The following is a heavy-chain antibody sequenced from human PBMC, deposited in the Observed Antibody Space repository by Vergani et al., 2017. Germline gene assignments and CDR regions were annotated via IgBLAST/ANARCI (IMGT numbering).Heavy chain of an antibody. V-gene: IGHV3-21*01. Sequence: EVQLVESGGGLVKPGGSLRLSCAASGFTFSSYSMNWVRQAPGKGLEWVSSISSSSSYIYYADSVKGRFTISRDNSKNTLYLQMNSLRAEDTAVYYCARGSIAVARYGAFDIWGQGTMVTVSS. CDR1: GFTFSSYS. CDR2: ISSSSSYI. J-gene: IGHJ3*02. CDR3: ARGSIAVARYGAFDI. D-gene: IGHD6-19*01.